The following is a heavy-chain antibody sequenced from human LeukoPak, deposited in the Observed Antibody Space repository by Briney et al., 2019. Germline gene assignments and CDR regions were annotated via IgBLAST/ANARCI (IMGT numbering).Heavy chain of an antibody. CDR3: AKAHTSGMYYFDY. CDR2: ISYGGGNK. J-gene: IGHJ4*02. D-gene: IGHD6-19*01. Sequence: GGSLRLSCAASGFTFSTYVMHWVRQAPGRGLEWVALISYGGGNKYYADSVKGRFSISRDDSNNTLYLQMNSLRDEDTAVYYCAKAHTSGMYYFDYWGQGSLVIVSS. CDR1: GFTFSTYV. V-gene: IGHV3-30*18.